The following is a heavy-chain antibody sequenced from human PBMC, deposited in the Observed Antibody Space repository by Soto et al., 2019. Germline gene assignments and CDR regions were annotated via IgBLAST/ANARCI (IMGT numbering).Heavy chain of an antibody. CDR3: ANAVYCSGGSCYHPFDY. J-gene: IGHJ4*02. CDR1: GFTFSSYA. CDR2: ISGSGGST. Sequence: GGSLRLSCGASGFTFSSYAISWVRQAPGKGLEWVSAISGSGGSTYYADSVKGRFTISRDNSKNTLYLQMNSLRAEDTAVYYCANAVYCSGGSCYHPFDYWGQGTLVTVSS. D-gene: IGHD2-15*01. V-gene: IGHV3-23*01.